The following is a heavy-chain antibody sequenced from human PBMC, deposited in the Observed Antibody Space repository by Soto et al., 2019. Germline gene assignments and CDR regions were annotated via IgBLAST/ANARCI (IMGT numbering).Heavy chain of an antibody. J-gene: IGHJ4*02. CDR1: GFTFSNAW. CDR3: TTEGVGWYDSSGYYYEN. Sequence: EVQLVESGGGLVKPGGSLRLSCAASGFTFSNAWMSWVRQAPGKGLEWVGRIKSKTDGGTTDYAAPVKGRFTISRDDSKNTLYLRMNSLKTEDTAVYYCTTEGVGWYDSSGYYYENWGQGTLVTVSS. CDR2: IKSKTDGGTT. D-gene: IGHD3-22*01. V-gene: IGHV3-15*01.